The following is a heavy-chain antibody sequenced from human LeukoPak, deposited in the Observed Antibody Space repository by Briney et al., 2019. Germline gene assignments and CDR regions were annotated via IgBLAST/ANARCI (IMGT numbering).Heavy chain of an antibody. Sequence: PGGSLRLSCAASGFTFSSYGMHWVRQAPGKGLEWVAFIRYDGSNKYYADSVKGRFTISRDNSKNTLYLQMNSLRAEDTAVYYCAKFLPIVVVPAATAHDAFDIWGQGTMVTVSS. CDR1: GFTFSSYG. CDR3: AKFLPIVVVPAATAHDAFDI. CDR2: IRYDGSNK. J-gene: IGHJ3*02. D-gene: IGHD2-2*01. V-gene: IGHV3-30*02.